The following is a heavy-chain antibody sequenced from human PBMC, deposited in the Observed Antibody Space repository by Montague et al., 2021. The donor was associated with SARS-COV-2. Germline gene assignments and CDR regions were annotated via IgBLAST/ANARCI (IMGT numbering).Heavy chain of an antibody. CDR3: ARDRGRMTTVFLDAFDI. J-gene: IGHJ3*02. CDR1: GGSFSGYY. V-gene: IGHV4-34*01. Sequence: SETLSLTCAVYGGSFSGYYWSWIRQPPGKGLEWIGEINHSGSTNYNPSLKSRVTISVDTSKNQFSLKLSSVTAADTAVYYCARDRGRMTTVFLDAFDIWGQGTMVTVSS. D-gene: IGHD4-17*01. CDR2: INHSGST.